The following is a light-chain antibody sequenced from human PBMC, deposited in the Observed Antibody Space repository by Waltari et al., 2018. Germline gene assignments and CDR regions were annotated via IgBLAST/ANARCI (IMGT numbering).Light chain of an antibody. J-gene: IGLJ2*01. CDR1: SDDVGVFNY. Sequence: TQSPASLAVSLGERAPIHCPGTSDDVGVFNYVSWYQQFPGKPPKLIIYEVSKRPSGVPDRFSGSKSGNTASLTVSGLQAEDDADYHCSSYAGSNKVIFGGGTKLTVL. CDR3: SSYAGSNKVI. CDR2: EVS. V-gene: IGLV2-8*01.